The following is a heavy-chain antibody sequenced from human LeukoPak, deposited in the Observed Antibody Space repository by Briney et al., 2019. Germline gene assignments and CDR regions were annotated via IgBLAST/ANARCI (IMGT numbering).Heavy chain of an antibody. V-gene: IGHV1-69*05. CDR2: IIPIFGTA. J-gene: IGHJ4*02. CDR1: GGTFSSYA. CDR3: ARDAYCTNGVCYVNDFDY. D-gene: IGHD2-8*01. Sequence: GSSVKVSCKASGGTFSSYAISWVRQAPGQGLEWMGGIIPIFGTANYAQKFQGRVTITTDESTSTAYMELSSLRSEDTAVYYCARDAYCTNGVCYVNDFDYWGQGTLVTVSS.